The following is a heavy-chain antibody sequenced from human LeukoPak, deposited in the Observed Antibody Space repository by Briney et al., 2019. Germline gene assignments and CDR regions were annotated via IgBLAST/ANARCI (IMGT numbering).Heavy chain of an antibody. Sequence: GGSLRLSCAASGFTFSSYWMRWVRQAPGKGLEWVANIKQDGSEKYYVDSVKGRFTISRDNAKNSLYLQMNSLRAEDTAVYYCARRGGRGATPFDYWGQGTLVTVSS. CDR1: GFTFSSYW. V-gene: IGHV3-7*01. D-gene: IGHD1-26*01. CDR2: IKQDGSEK. CDR3: ARRGGRGATPFDY. J-gene: IGHJ4*02.